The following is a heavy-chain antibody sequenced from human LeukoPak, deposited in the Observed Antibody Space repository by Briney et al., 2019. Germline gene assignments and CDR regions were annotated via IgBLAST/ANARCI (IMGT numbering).Heavy chain of an antibody. D-gene: IGHD2-15*01. V-gene: IGHV3-23*01. CDR2: ISGSGGST. CDR1: GFTFSSYA. CDR3: AKVQYSSGGSCYSFDY. Sequence: GGSLRLSCAASGFTFSSYAMSWVRQAPGKGLEWVSAISGSGGSTYYADSVKGRFTISRDNSKNTLYLQMNSLRAEDTAVYYCAKVQYSSGGSCYSFDYWGQGTLVTVSS. J-gene: IGHJ4*02.